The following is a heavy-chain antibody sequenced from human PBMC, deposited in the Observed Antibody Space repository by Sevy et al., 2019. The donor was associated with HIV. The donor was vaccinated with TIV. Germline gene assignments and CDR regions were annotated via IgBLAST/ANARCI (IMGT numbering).Heavy chain of an antibody. CDR1: GGPFSGYF. CDR2: INHSGST. CDR3: ARGRPNYYFYAMDV. Sequence: SETLSLTCAVYGGPFSGYFWGWIRQPPGKGVEWIGEINHSGSTNYNPSLKSRVTISIDTSKNQFSLNLRSVTAADTAVYYCARGRPNYYFYAMDVWGQGTTVTVSS. V-gene: IGHV4-34*01. J-gene: IGHJ6*02.